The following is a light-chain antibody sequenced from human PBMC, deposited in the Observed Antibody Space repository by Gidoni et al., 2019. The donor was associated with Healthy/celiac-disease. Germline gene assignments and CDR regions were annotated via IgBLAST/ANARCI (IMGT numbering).Light chain of an antibody. Sequence: DIQLTQSPSFLSASVGDRVTITCRASQGISSYLAWYQQKPGKAPKLLIYAASTLQSGVPSRFSGSGSGTEFTLTISSLQPEDFATYYCQQLNSYLYTFXQXTKLXIK. CDR1: QGISSY. J-gene: IGKJ2*01. CDR2: AAS. V-gene: IGKV1-9*01. CDR3: QQLNSYLYT.